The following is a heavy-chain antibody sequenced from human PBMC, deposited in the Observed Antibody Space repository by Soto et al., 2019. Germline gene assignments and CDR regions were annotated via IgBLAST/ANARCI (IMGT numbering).Heavy chain of an antibody. V-gene: IGHV3-21*01. CDR3: RPHVASSRIYAN. J-gene: IGHJ4*02. CDR1: GFTFSCYS. CDR2: IDSSSTYI. D-gene: IGHD2-2*01. Sequence: GSLRLSCVTSGFTFSCYSMNWVRQAPGKGLEWVSSIDSSSTYIFYADSVKGRFTISRDNAENSLSLQLNTLRAEDTAVYYCRPHVASSRIYANWRQGTLVTVSS.